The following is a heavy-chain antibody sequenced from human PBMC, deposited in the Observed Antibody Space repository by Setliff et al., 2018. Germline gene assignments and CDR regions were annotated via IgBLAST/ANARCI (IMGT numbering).Heavy chain of an antibody. D-gene: IGHD1-26*01. CDR1: GGPISSGGYY. Sequence: SETLSLTCTVSGGPISSGGYYWSWIRQHPGKGLEWIGYIYHSGSTYYNPSLKSRVTISVDTSKNQFSLKLTSVSAADTAVYYCARWGENSGRPDWRAFDIWGQGTMVTVSS. CDR2: IYHSGST. V-gene: IGHV4-31*03. J-gene: IGHJ3*02. CDR3: ARWGENSGRPDWRAFDI.